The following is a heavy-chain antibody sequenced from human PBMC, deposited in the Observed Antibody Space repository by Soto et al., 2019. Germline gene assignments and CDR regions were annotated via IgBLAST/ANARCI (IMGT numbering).Heavy chain of an antibody. V-gene: IGHV5-51*01. J-gene: IGHJ4*02. CDR2: IYPGDSDT. Sequence: GESLKISCKGSGYSFGSYWIAWVRQMPGKGPEWMGIIYPGDSDTRYNPSFQGQVTFSADKSISTAYLQWSSLQASDTAMYYCARLTSGSTTVLSRFDYWGQGSLVTVSS. CDR3: ARLTSGSTTVLSRFDY. D-gene: IGHD4-17*01. CDR1: GYSFGSYW.